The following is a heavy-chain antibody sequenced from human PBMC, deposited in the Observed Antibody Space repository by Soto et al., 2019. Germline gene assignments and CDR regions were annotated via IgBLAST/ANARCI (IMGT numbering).Heavy chain of an antibody. CDR2: INHSGST. Sequence: PSETLSLTCAVYGGSFSGYYCSWIRQPPGKGLEWIGEINHSGSTNYNPSLKSRVTISVDTSKNQFSLKLSSVTAADTAVYYCARGSSSSWDYYFDYWGQGTLVTVSS. CDR1: GGSFSGYY. CDR3: ARGSSSSWDYYFDY. V-gene: IGHV4-34*01. D-gene: IGHD6-13*01. J-gene: IGHJ4*02.